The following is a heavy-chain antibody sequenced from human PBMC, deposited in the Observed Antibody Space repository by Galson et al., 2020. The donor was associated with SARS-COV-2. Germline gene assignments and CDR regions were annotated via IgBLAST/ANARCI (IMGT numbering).Heavy chain of an antibody. CDR2: NITDSGKT. CDR1: CYTFTTYR. CDR3: SRDNTGTDWRQEFFFDY. V-gene: IGHV1-18*01. Sequence: ASLKDPCKASCYTFTTYRISRLRHAPGQGLEWMSWNITDSGKTHHSQKVQDRVTLTTDTSTITVYMELRTLRSDDTAGYSCSRDNTGTDWRQEFFFDYWGQGTLVTVSS. D-gene: IGHD3-9*01. J-gene: IGHJ4*02.